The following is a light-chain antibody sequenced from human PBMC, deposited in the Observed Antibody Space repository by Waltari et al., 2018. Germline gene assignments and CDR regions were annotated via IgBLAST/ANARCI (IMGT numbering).Light chain of an antibody. CDR2: DAS. V-gene: IGKV1-5*01. J-gene: IGKJ1*01. CDR1: QPITTW. CDR3: QQYSSFWT. Sequence: DIQMTQAPSTLSASVGDRVTITCQASQPITTWVAWYQQKPGQAPHLLIYDASRLEFGVPTRFSGSGSGTEFTLTISSLRPDDFATYYCQQYSSFWTFGQGTKVEIK.